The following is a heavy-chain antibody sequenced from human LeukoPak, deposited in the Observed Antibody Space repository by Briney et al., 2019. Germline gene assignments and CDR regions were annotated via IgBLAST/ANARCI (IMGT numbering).Heavy chain of an antibody. CDR2: ISSSSSYI. CDR3: ARDSSPGIGDAFDI. J-gene: IGHJ3*02. Sequence: PGGSLRLSCAASGFTFSSYSXXWXRQAPGKXXXXXXXISSSSSYIYHADSVKGRFTISRDNAKNSLYLQMNSLRAEDTAVYYCARDSSPGIGDAFDIWGQGTMVTVSS. V-gene: IGHV3-21*01. D-gene: IGHD6-13*01. CDR1: GFTFSSYS.